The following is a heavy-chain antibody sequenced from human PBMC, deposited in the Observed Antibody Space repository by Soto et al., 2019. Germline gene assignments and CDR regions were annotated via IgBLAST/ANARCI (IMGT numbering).Heavy chain of an antibody. Sequence: ASVTVSCKESGYTFTTYYMHWVRQAPEQGLEWMGIINPSGGSTSYAQKFQGRVTMTRDTSTSTVYMELSSLRSEDTAVYYCAREYSSSSADGNYYYYYGMDVWGQGTTVTVSS. CDR3: AREYSSSSADGNYYYYYGMDV. CDR2: INPSGGST. V-gene: IGHV1-46*01. J-gene: IGHJ6*02. D-gene: IGHD6-6*01. CDR1: GYTFTTYY.